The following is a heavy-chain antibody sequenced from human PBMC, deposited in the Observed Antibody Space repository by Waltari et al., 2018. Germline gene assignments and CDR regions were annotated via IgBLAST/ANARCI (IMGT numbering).Heavy chain of an antibody. CDR2: INQAGTDK. CDR3: ARASAVPGTRDY. Sequence: EVQRVGSGGDLVKPGGSLRLSCAASGFTFSAYWMSWMRQAPGKGLECAAHINQAGTDKFYVDAVKGRFTITRDNARNSLYLQMSSLRVEDTAFYYCARASAVPGTRDYWGQGTLVTVSS. J-gene: IGHJ4*02. V-gene: IGHV3-7*01. D-gene: IGHD6-19*01. CDR1: GFTFSAYW.